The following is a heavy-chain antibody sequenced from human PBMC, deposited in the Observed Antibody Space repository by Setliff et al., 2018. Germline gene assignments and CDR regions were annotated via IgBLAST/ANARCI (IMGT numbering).Heavy chain of an antibody. V-gene: IGHV4-34*01. CDR1: GGSFSGYY. J-gene: IGHJ5*02. D-gene: IGHD3-9*01. CDR2: INHSGST. Sequence: SETLSLTCAVYGGSFSGYYWSWIRQPPGKGLERIGEINHSGSTNYNPSLKSRVTISVDTSKNQFSLKLSSVTAADTAVYYCARPSKYYDILTGYYHNWFDPWGQGTLVSVSS. CDR3: ARPSKYYDILTGYYHNWFDP.